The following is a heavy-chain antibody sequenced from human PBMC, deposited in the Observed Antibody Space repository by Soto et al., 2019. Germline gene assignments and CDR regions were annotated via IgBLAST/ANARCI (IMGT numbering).Heavy chain of an antibody. D-gene: IGHD2-15*01. CDR3: AKMRSPIAPAFDY. CDR2: ISYISGTGGST. Sequence: GGSLRLSCVASGFTFSSDAMSWVRQAPGKGLEWVSTISYISGTGGSTYYADSVKGRFTISRDNSKDTLYLQMNSLRAEDTAVYYCAKMRSPIAPAFDYWGQGTLVTVSS. V-gene: IGHV3-23*01. CDR1: GFTFSSDA. J-gene: IGHJ4*02.